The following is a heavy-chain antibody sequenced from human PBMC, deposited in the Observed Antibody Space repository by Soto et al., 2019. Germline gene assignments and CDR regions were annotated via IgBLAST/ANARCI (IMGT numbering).Heavy chain of an antibody. CDR1: GGSISSYY. J-gene: IGHJ4*02. V-gene: IGHV4-59*01. Sequence: QVQLQESGPGLVKPSETLSLTCTVSGGSISSYYWSWIRQPPGKGLGGIGYIYYSGSTNYNPSLKSRVTISVDTSKNQFSLKLSSVTAADTAVYYCARDRGGSYSYYFDYWGQGTLVTVSS. CDR2: IYYSGST. D-gene: IGHD1-26*01. CDR3: ARDRGGSYSYYFDY.